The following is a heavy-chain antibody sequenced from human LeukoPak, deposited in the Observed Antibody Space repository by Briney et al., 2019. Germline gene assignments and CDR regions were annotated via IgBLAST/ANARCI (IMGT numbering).Heavy chain of an antibody. J-gene: IGHJ5*02. D-gene: IGHD5-18*01. V-gene: IGHV4-39*07. CDR2: IYYSGST. CDR1: GGSISSSSYY. Sequence: SETLSLTCTASGGSISSSSYYWGWIRQPPGKGLEWIGSIYYSGSTYYNPSLKSRVTISVDTSKNQFSLKLSSVTAADTAVYYCARDLLSYGGTSLFDPWGQGTLVTVSS. CDR3: ARDLLSYGGTSLFDP.